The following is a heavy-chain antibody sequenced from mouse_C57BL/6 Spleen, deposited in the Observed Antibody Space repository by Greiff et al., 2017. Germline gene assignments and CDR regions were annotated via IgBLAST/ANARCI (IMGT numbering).Heavy chain of an antibody. CDR3: ARGNLGYYYGSRDAMDY. J-gene: IGHJ4*01. V-gene: IGHV1-64*01. CDR2: IHPNSGST. Sequence: VQLQQPGAELVKPGASVKLSCKASGYTFTSYWMHWVKQRPGQGLEWIGMIHPNSGSTNYNEKFKSKATLTVDKSSSTAYMQLSSLTSEDSAVYYCARGNLGYYYGSRDAMDYWGQGTSVTVSS. D-gene: IGHD1-1*01. CDR1: GYTFTSYW.